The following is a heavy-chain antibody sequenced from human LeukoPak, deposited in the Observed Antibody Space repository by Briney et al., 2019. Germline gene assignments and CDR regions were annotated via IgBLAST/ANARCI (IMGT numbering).Heavy chain of an antibody. J-gene: IGHJ5*02. D-gene: IGHD3-10*01. CDR2: IKQDGSEK. CDR3: ARELPRGFDH. CDR1: GFTFRIYE. V-gene: IGHV3-7*05. Sequence: GGSLRLSCAASGFTFRIYEMNWIRQAPGKGLEWVANIKQDGSEKYFVDSVKGRFTISRDNAKNSLYLQMNSLRAEDTAVYHCARELPRGFDHWGQGTLVTVSS.